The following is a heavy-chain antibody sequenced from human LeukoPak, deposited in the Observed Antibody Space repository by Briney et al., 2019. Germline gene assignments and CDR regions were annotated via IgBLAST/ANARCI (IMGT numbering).Heavy chain of an antibody. CDR3: ASFLGYSYGWDY. D-gene: IGHD5-18*01. CDR2: INPNSGGT. V-gene: IGHV1-2*02. J-gene: IGHJ4*02. Sequence: ASVKVSCKASGYTFTGYYMHWVRQAPGQGLEWMGWINPNSGGTNYAQKFQGRVTMTRDTSISTAYMELGRLRSDDTAVYYCASFLGYSYGWDYWSQGTLVTVSS. CDR1: GYTFTGYY.